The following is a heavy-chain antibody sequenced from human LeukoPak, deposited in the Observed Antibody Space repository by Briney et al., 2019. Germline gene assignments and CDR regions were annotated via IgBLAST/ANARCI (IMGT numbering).Heavy chain of an antibody. Sequence: SETLSLTCTVSGGSISGYYWSWSRQAPGKGVEWIGNLYYNRGAWFKSSLKSRVTTSVDTSKNQFSLKLSSVTAADTAVYYCAREGRLSVGATIGDAFDIWGQGTMVTVSS. CDR1: GGSISGYY. CDR2: LYYNRGA. D-gene: IGHD1-26*01. CDR3: AREGRLSVGATIGDAFDI. V-gene: IGHV4-59*01. J-gene: IGHJ3*02.